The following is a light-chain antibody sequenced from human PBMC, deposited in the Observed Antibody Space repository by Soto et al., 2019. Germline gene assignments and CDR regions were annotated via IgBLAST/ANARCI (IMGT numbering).Light chain of an antibody. CDR1: QSVGVN. J-gene: IGKJ2*01. CDR2: SAS. Sequence: MTQSPATLAVAPGGRATLSCRASQSVGVNLAWYQQKHGQAPRLLLDSASTRATGIPARFSGSGSGAEFNLTIDSLQSEDFAIYFCQQYNYWPYTFGRGTKLEIK. CDR3: QQYNYWPYT. V-gene: IGKV3-15*01.